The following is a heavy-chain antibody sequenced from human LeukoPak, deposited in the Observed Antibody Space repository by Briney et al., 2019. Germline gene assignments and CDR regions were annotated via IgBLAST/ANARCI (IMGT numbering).Heavy chain of an antibody. V-gene: IGHV4-34*01. CDR2: INHSGST. J-gene: IGHJ6*03. CDR1: GGSFSGYY. CDR3: AAYSSGYWDYYYMDV. Sequence: SETLSLTCAVYGGSFSGYYWSWIRQPPGKGLEWIGEINHSGSTNYNPSLKSRVTISVDTSKNQFPLKLSSVTAADTAVYYCAAYSSGYWDYYYMDVWGKGTTVTVSS. D-gene: IGHD3-22*01.